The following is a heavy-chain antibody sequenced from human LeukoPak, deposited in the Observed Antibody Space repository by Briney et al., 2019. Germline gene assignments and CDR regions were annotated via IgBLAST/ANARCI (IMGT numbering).Heavy chain of an antibody. Sequence: GGSLRLSCAASGFTVSSNYMSWVRQAPGKGLEWVSVIYSGGSTYYADSVKGRFTISRDNSKNTLYLQMNSLRAEDTAVYYCARDQYYYDSSGYYWWAFDIWGQGTMVTVSS. J-gene: IGHJ3*02. CDR2: IYSGGST. CDR3: ARDQYYYDSSGYYWWAFDI. V-gene: IGHV3-53*01. D-gene: IGHD3-22*01. CDR1: GFTVSSNY.